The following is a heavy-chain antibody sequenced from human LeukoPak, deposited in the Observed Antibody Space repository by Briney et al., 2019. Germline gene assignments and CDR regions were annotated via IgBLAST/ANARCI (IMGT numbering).Heavy chain of an antibody. CDR1: GYIFNSYW. CDR3: ARPGSGTIGIDY. J-gene: IGHJ4*02. Sequence: PGESLKISCQCSGYIFNSYWIGWVRQLPGKGLEWMGIIYPGDSDTRYSPSFQGQVTISADRSISTAYLQWSSLKASDTAMYYCARPGSGTIGIDYWGQGTLVTVSS. V-gene: IGHV5-51*01. D-gene: IGHD3-10*01. CDR2: IYPGDSDT.